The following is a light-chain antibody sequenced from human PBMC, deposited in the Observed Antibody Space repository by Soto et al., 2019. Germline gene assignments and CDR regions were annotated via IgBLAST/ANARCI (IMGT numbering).Light chain of an antibody. CDR1: SSDVGGYNY. CDR3: SSYTSSSTYWV. J-gene: IGLJ3*02. CDR2: DVS. Sequence: QSALTQPASVSGSPGQSITISCTGTSSDVGGYNYVSWYQQPPGKAPKLMILDVSSRPSGVSNRFSGSKSGNTASLTISGLQAEDEAHYFCSSYTSSSTYWVFGGGTKLTVL. V-gene: IGLV2-14*01.